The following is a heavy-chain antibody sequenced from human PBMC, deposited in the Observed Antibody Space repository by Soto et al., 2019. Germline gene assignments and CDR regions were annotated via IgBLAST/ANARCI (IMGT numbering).Heavy chain of an antibody. CDR3: ARDRGIAVAGTAVSPGYYFDY. CDR2: IWYDGSNK. D-gene: IGHD6-19*01. V-gene: IGHV3-33*01. J-gene: IGHJ4*02. CDR1: GFTFSSYG. Sequence: QVQLVESGGGVVQPGRSLRLSCAASGFTFSSYGMHWVRQAPGKGLEWVAVIWYDGSNKYYADSVKGRFTISRDNSKNTLYLQMNSLRAEDTAVYYCARDRGIAVAGTAVSPGYYFDYWGQGTLVTVSS.